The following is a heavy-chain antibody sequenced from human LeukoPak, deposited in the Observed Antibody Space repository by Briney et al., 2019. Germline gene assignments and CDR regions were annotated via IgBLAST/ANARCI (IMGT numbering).Heavy chain of an antibody. CDR3: ARGGLRFYCSGGSCYLNWFHP. V-gene: IGHV1-69*01. D-gene: IGHD2-15*01. J-gene: IGHJ5*02. Sequence: ASVKVSCKASGGTFSSYAISWVRQAPGQGLEWMGGIIPIFGTANYAQKFQGRVTITADESTSTTYMELSSLRSEDTAVYYCARGGLRFYCSGGSCYLNWFHPWGQGTLVTVSS. CDR2: IIPIFGTA. CDR1: GGTFSSYA.